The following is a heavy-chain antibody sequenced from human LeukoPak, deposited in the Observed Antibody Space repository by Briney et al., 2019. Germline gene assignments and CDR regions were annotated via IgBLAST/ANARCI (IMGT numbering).Heavy chain of an antibody. CDR1: GFTFSTYT. D-gene: IGHD3-16*02. CDR2: ISSSSSYI. V-gene: IGHV3-21*01. Sequence: GGSLRLSCAASGFTFSTYTMHWVRQAPGKGLEWVSSISSSSSYIYYTDSVKGRFTVSRDNAKNSLYLQMSSLRAEDTAVYYCARSYDYVWGNYRYDFDYWGQGTLVTVSS. J-gene: IGHJ4*02. CDR3: ARSYDYVWGNYRYDFDY.